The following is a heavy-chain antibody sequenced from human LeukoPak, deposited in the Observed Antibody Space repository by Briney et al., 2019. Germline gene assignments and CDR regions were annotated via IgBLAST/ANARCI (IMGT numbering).Heavy chain of an antibody. Sequence: QASGTLSLTCAVSGGSISSSNWWSWVRPAPGKGLEWVSVIYSGGTTYYADSVKGRFTISRDNSKNTLYLQMNSLRGEDTAVYYCARVLSVSYCDSWGQEPWSPSPQ. D-gene: IGHD1-26*01. V-gene: IGHV3-53*01. CDR2: IYSGGTT. CDR3: ARVLSVSYCDS. J-gene: IGHJ5*01. CDR1: GGSISSSNW.